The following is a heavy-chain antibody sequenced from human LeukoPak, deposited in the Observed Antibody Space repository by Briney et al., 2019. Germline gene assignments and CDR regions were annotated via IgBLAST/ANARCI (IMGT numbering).Heavy chain of an antibody. CDR3: ARGSPIAAAGTEVGFYYGMDV. D-gene: IGHD6-13*01. V-gene: IGHV4-31*03. CDR2: IYYSGST. Sequence: SQTLSLTCTVSGGSISSGGYYWSWIRQHPGKGLEWIGYIYYSGSTYYNPSLKIRVTISVDTSKNQFSLKLSSVTAADTAVYYCARGSPIAAAGTEVGFYYGMDVWGQGTTVTVSS. CDR1: GGSISSGGYY. J-gene: IGHJ6*02.